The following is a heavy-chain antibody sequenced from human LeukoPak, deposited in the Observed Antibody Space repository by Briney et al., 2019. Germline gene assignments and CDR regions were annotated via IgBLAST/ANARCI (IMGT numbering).Heavy chain of an antibody. CDR3: AHRGYCSSTSCYDY. J-gene: IGHJ4*02. V-gene: IGHV2-5*02. CDR1: GFSLSTSGVG. Sequence: SGPALVKPTQTLTLTCTFSGFSLSTSGVGVGWIRQPPGKALEWLALIYWDDDKRYSPSLKSRLTITKDTSKNQVVLTMTNMDPVDTATYYCAHRGYCSSTSCYDYWGQGTLVTVSS. CDR2: IYWDDDK. D-gene: IGHD2-2*01.